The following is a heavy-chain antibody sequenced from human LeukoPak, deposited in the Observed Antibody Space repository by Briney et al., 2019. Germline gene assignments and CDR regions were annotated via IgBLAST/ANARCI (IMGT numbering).Heavy chain of an antibody. D-gene: IGHD2-2*01. V-gene: IGHV3-20*04. CDR2: INWNGGST. J-gene: IGHJ6*03. Sequence: GGSLRLSCAASGFTFSSYGMSWVRQAPGKGLEWVSGINWNGGSTGYADSVKGRFTISRDNAKNSLYLQMNSLRAEDTALYYCARGGYCSSTSCYKPYYYYYYMDVWGKGTTVTVSS. CDR1: GFTFSSYG. CDR3: ARGGYCSSTSCYKPYYYYYYMDV.